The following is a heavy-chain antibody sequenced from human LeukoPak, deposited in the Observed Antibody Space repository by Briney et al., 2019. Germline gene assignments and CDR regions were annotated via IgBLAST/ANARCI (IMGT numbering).Heavy chain of an antibody. Sequence: SETLSLTCTVSGGSISSYYWSWIRQPPGKGLEWIGYIYYSGSTNYNPSLKSRVTISVDTSKNQFSLKLSSVTAADTAVYYCARDQSCSGGSCRGSYYYYMDVWGKGTAVTIS. CDR3: ARDQSCSGGSCRGSYYYYMDV. D-gene: IGHD2-15*01. J-gene: IGHJ6*03. CDR2: IYYSGST. V-gene: IGHV4-59*12. CDR1: GGSISSYY.